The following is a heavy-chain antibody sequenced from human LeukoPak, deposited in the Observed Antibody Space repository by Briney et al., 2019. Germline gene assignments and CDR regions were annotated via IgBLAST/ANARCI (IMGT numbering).Heavy chain of an antibody. Sequence: GGSLRLSCAASGFTFSSYAMGWVRQAPGKGLEWVSAISGSGGSTYYADSVKGRFTISRDNSKNTLYLQMNSLRAEDTAVYYCAKEKGLYDSSGYYLAFDIWGQGTMVTVSS. CDR3: AKEKGLYDSSGYYLAFDI. CDR1: GFTFSSYA. CDR2: ISGSGGST. J-gene: IGHJ3*02. D-gene: IGHD3-22*01. V-gene: IGHV3-23*01.